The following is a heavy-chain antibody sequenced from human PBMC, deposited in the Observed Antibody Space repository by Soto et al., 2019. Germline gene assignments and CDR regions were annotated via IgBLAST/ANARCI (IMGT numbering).Heavy chain of an antibody. CDR1: GGSLSTSNW. J-gene: IGHJ6*02. CDR3: ARYSNNWFQPEGLAV. Sequence: PSQTLCVTYAVSGGSLSTSNWWGWGRQPPGKALEWLGEIFYSGSTKYNPSLNSRVTISADQSKNHFSLKLTSVTAADTAVYYCARYSNNWFQPEGLAVCGQGTTVIVSS. D-gene: IGHD6-13*01. V-gene: IGHV4-4*02. CDR2: IFYSGST.